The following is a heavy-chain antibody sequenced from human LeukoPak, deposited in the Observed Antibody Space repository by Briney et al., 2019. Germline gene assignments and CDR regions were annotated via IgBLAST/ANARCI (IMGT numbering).Heavy chain of an antibody. CDR2: INHSGST. D-gene: IGHD2-15*01. J-gene: IGHJ4*02. V-gene: IGHV4-34*01. CDR1: GGSFSGYY. CDR3: ASVVPPGG. Sequence: PSETLSLTSAVYGGSFSGYYWSWIRQPPGKGLEWIGEINHSGSTNYNPSLKSRVTISVDTSKNQFSLKLSSVTAADTAVYYCASVVPPGGWGQGTLVTVSS.